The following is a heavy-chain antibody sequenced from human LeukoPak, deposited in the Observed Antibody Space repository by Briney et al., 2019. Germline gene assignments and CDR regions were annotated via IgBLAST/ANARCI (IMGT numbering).Heavy chain of an antibody. D-gene: IGHD3-22*01. CDR1: GFTFSSYG. J-gene: IGHJ3*02. V-gene: IGHV3-30*18. CDR3: AKEHYYDSSGYYVNHAFDI. Sequence: GGSLRLSCAASGFTFSSYGMHWVRQAPGKGLERVAVISYDGSNKYYADSVKGRFTISRDNSKNTLYLQMNSLRAEDTAVYYCAKEHYYDSSGYYVNHAFDIWGQGTMVTVSS. CDR2: ISYDGSNK.